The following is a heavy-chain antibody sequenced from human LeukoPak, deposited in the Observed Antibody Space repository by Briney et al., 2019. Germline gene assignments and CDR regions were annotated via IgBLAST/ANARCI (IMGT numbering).Heavy chain of an antibody. CDR2: IYSGGST. Sequence: GGSLRLSCAASGFTFSSYEMNWVRQAPGKGLEWVSVIYSGGSTYYADSVKGRFTISRDNSKNTLYLQMNSLRAEDAAVYYCAKVAEVGATGYYYMDVWGKGTTVTISS. D-gene: IGHD1-26*01. CDR3: AKVAEVGATGYYYMDV. J-gene: IGHJ6*03. CDR1: GFTFSSYE. V-gene: IGHV3-66*01.